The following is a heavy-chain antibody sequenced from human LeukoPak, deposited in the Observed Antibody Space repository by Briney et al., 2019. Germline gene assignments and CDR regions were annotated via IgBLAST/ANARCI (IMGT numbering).Heavy chain of an antibody. V-gene: IGHV3-30*18. J-gene: IGHJ4*02. CDR3: AKPKVPYSKIYYFDY. D-gene: IGHD4-11*01. CDR1: GFTFSSYG. Sequence: GGSLRLSCAASGFTFSSYGMHWVRQAPGKGLEWVAVISYDGSNKYYADSVKGRFTISRDNSKNTLYLQMNSLRAEDTAVYYCAKPKVPYSKIYYFDYWGQGTLVTVSS. CDR2: ISYDGSNK.